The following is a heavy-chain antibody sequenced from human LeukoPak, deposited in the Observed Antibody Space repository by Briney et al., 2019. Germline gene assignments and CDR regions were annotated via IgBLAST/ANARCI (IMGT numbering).Heavy chain of an antibody. J-gene: IGHJ3*02. V-gene: IGHV3-74*01. CDR2: VNSDGSST. CDR1: GFTFSTNW. Sequence: GGSLRLSCAASGFTFSTNWMHWVRQAPGKGLVWVSRVNSDGSSTSYADSVKGRFTISRDNAKNTLYLQMNNLRAEDTAVYYCARDRGYAFDIWGQGTMVTVSS. D-gene: IGHD5-12*01. CDR3: ARDRGYAFDI.